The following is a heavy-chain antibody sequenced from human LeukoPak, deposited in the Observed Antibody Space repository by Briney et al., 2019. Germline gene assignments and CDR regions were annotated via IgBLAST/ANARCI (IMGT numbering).Heavy chain of an antibody. V-gene: IGHV1-18*01. D-gene: IGHD3-10*01. CDR3: ARGSGNPLAYYYYYMDV. Sequence: ASVKVSCKASGYTFTSYGISWVRQAPGQGLDGMGWISAYNGNTNYAQKLQGRDTMPTDTSTSTAYMELRSLRSDDTAVYYCARGSGNPLAYYYYYMDVWGKGTTVTISS. CDR2: ISAYNGNT. J-gene: IGHJ6*03. CDR1: GYTFTSYG.